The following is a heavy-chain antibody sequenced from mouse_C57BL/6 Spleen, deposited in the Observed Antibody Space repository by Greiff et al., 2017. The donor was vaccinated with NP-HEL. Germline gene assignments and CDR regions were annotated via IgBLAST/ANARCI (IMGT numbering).Heavy chain of an antibody. V-gene: IGHV5-17*01. CDR1: GFTFSDYG. Sequence: EVQVVESGGGLVKPGGSLKLSCAASGFTFSDYGMHWVRQAPEKGLEWVAYISSGSSTIYYADTVKGRFTISRDNAKNTLFLQMTSLRSEDTAMYYCARTGERYFDVWGTGTTVTVSS. J-gene: IGHJ1*03. CDR3: ARTGERYFDV. CDR2: ISSGSSTI.